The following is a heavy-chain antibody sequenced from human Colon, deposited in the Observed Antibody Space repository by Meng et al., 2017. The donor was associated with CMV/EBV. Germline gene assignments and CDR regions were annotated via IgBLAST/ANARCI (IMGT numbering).Heavy chain of an antibody. J-gene: IGHJ6*02. V-gene: IGHV3-73*01. CDR2: IRSKANSYAT. Sequence: GESLKISCAASGFTFSGSAMHWVRQASGKGLEWVGRIRSKANSYATAYAASVKGRFTISRDDSKNTAYLQMNSLKTEDTAVYYCTRERVKLAERFLEWPFYYYGMDVWGQGTTVTVSS. D-gene: IGHD3-3*01. CDR3: TRERVKLAERFLEWPFYYYGMDV. CDR1: GFTFSGSA.